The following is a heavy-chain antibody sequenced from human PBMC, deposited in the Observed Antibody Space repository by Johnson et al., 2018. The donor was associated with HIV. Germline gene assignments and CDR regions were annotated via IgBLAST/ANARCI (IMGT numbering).Heavy chain of an antibody. CDR3: AREGEGYSSSWYDAFDI. Sequence: QVQLVESGGGLVQPGGSLRLSCAASGFTFSSYWMSWVRQAPGKGLEWVAVISYDGTSKSQADSVTGRFTISRDNSKNTLFMQMNSLRAEDTAVYYCAREGEGYSSSWYDAFDIWGQGTMVTVSS. CDR1: GFTFSSYW. J-gene: IGHJ3*02. V-gene: IGHV3-30*03. D-gene: IGHD6-13*01. CDR2: ISYDGTSK.